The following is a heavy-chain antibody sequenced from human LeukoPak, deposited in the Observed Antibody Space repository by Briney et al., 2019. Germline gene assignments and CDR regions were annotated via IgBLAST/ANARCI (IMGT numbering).Heavy chain of an antibody. D-gene: IGHD1-1*01. CDR3: ARDHNYAFDN. V-gene: IGHV3-48*01. CDR1: GFPFIEYS. Sequence: GGSLRLSCTASGFPFIEYSMNWVRQAPGKGLEWISYIGFDSGNTKYADSVRGRFTISADKAKNALYLQMNSLRVEDTAVYYCARDHNYAFDNWGQGTLVSVAS. J-gene: IGHJ4*02. CDR2: IGFDSGNT.